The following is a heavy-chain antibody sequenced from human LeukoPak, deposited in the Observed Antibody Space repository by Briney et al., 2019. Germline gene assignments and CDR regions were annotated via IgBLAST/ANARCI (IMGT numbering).Heavy chain of an antibody. J-gene: IGHJ6*02. V-gene: IGHV3-23*01. D-gene: IGHD2-15*01. CDR3: ARDRCSGGSCYGYYYGMDV. Sequence: GGSLRLSCAASGFTFSSYAMSWVRQAPGKGLEWVSAISGSGGSTYYADSVKGRFTISRDNSKNTLYLQMNSLRAEDTAVYYCARDRCSGGSCYGYYYGMDVWGQGTTVTVSS. CDR1: GFTFSSYA. CDR2: ISGSGGST.